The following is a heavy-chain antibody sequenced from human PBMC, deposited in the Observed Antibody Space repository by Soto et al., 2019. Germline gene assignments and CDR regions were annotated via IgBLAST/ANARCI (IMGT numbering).Heavy chain of an antibody. D-gene: IGHD4-17*01. J-gene: IGHJ4*02. CDR1: GFTFSSYW. CDR2: IKQDGSEK. CDR3: ASPPTNDYGDYKVHFDY. Sequence: GGSLRLSCAASGFTFSSYWMSWVRQAPWKGLEWVANIKQDGSEKYYVDSVKGRFTISRDNAKNSLYLQMNSLRAEDTAVYYCASPPTNDYGDYKVHFDYWGQGTLVTVSS. V-gene: IGHV3-7*01.